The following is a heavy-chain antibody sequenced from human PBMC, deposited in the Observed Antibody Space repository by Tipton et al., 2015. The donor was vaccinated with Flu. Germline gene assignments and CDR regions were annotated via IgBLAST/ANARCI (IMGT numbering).Heavy chain of an antibody. CDR2: IYTSGST. J-gene: IGHJ2*01. D-gene: IGHD3-10*01. CDR3: ARASLPPMVRGVIRYFDL. Sequence: LRLSCTVSGGSISSYYWSWIRQPAGKGLEWIGRIYTSGSTNYNPSLKCRVTMSVDTSKNQFSLKLSSVTAADTAVYYCARASLPPMVRGVIRYFDLWGRGTLVTVSS. V-gene: IGHV4-4*07. CDR1: GGSISSYY.